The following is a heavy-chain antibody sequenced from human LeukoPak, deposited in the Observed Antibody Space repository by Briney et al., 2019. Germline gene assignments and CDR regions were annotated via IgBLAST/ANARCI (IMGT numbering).Heavy chain of an antibody. V-gene: IGHV4-59*08. CDR2: IYYSGST. J-gene: IGHJ6*03. Sequence: PSETLSLTCTVSGGSISSYYWSWIRQPPGKGLEWIGYIYYSGSTNYNPSLKSRVTISVDTSKNQFSLKLSSVTAADTAVYYCARRRIAARPNYYYYYMDVWGKGTTVTVSS. CDR3: ARRRIAARPNYYYYYMDV. D-gene: IGHD6-6*01. CDR1: GGSISSYY.